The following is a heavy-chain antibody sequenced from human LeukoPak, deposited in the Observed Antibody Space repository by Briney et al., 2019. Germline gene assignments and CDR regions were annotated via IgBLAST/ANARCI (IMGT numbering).Heavy chain of an antibody. CDR2: IYYSGST. CDR1: GGSISSYY. CDR3: ARAAMVRGVPIYYFDY. V-gene: IGHV4-59*01. J-gene: IGHJ4*02. Sequence: PSETLSLTCTVSGGSISSYYWSWIRQPPGKGREWIGYIYYSGSTNYNPSLKSRVTISVDTSKNQFSLKLSSVTAADTAVYYCARAAMVRGVPIYYFDYWGQGTLVTVSS. D-gene: IGHD3-10*01.